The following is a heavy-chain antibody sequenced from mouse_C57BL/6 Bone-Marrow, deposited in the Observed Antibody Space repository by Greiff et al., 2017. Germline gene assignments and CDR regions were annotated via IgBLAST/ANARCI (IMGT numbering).Heavy chain of an antibody. J-gene: IGHJ4*01. V-gene: IGHV2-2*01. Sequence: VQLQQSGPGLVQPSQSLSITCTVSGFSLTSYGVHWVRQSPGKGLEWLGVIWSGGSTDYNAAFISRLSISKDNSKSQVFFKMNSLQAADTAIYYCARKGVTPYYYAMDYWGQGTSVTVSS. D-gene: IGHD2-5*01. CDR1: GFSLTSYG. CDR2: IWSGGST. CDR3: ARKGVTPYYYAMDY.